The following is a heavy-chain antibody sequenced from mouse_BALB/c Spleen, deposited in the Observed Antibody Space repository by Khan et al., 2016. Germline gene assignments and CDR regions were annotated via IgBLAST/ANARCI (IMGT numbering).Heavy chain of an antibody. CDR1: GYTFTDYY. CDR2: IFPGSGST. V-gene: IGHV1-77*01. Sequence: QVQLQQSGTELPRPGASVKLSCKASGYTFTDYYLHWVKQRTGQGLEWIGEIFPGSGSTYNNEKFKGKASLTADTSSSTAYMQLSSLTSEDSAVYFCARSYYGYFAMDYWGHGASGTVS. D-gene: IGHD1-2*01. J-gene: IGHJ4*01. CDR3: ARSYYGYFAMDY.